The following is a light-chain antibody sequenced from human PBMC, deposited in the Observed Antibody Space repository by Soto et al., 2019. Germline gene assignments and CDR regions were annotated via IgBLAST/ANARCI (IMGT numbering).Light chain of an antibody. Sequence: QSVLTQPRSVSGSPGQSVTISCTGTSSDVGGYNLVSWYQQHPGKAPKLMIYDVSKRPSGVPDRFSGSKSGNTASLTISGLQAEDEADYCYSYAGSYTFYVFGTGTKVTAL. CDR3: YSYAGSYTFYV. J-gene: IGLJ1*01. CDR2: DVS. V-gene: IGLV2-11*01. CDR1: SSDVGGYNL.